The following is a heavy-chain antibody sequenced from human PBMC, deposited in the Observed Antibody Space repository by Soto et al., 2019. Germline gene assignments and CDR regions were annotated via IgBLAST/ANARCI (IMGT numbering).Heavy chain of an antibody. CDR1: GFTFSNAW. J-gene: IGHJ4*02. Sequence: EVQLVESGGDLVKPGGSLRLSCAASGFTFSNAWMNWVRQAPGKGLEWVGRIKSKTDGGTTDYAAPVKGRFTISTDDSRNTLSLQMNSLKTEDTAIYYCTTRPAYTGSYSAFDYWGQGTLVTVSS. D-gene: IGHD1-26*01. CDR3: TTRPAYTGSYSAFDY. CDR2: IKSKTDGGTT. V-gene: IGHV3-15*07.